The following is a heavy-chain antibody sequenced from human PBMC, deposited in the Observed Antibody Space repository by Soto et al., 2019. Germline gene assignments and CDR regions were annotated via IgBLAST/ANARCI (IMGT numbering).Heavy chain of an antibody. Sequence: QVQLVQSGAEVKKPGSSVKVSCKASGGTFSSYAISWVRQAPGQGLEWMGGIIPIFGTANYAQKFQGRVTITADESTSTAYRELSSLRSEDTDVYYCARDTLRYCSSTSCHPYYYYYVMDVWGQGTTVTVSS. V-gene: IGHV1-69*01. CDR2: IIPIFGTA. J-gene: IGHJ6*02. CDR3: ARDTLRYCSSTSCHPYYYYYVMDV. CDR1: GGTFSSYA. D-gene: IGHD2-2*01.